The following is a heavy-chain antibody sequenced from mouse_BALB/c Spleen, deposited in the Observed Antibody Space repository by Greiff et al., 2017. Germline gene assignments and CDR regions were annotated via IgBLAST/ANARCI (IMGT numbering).Heavy chain of an antibody. Sequence: EVMLVESGGGLVKPGGSLKLSCAASGFTFSSYAMSWVRQTPEKRLEWVASISSGGSTYYPDSVKGRFTISRDNARNILYLQMSSLRSEDTAMYYCARGGLDYDGYPCDYWGQGTTLTVSS. CDR2: ISSGGST. CDR3: ARGGLDYDGYPCDY. D-gene: IGHD2-3*01. V-gene: IGHV5-6-5*01. CDR1: GFTFSSYA. J-gene: IGHJ2*01.